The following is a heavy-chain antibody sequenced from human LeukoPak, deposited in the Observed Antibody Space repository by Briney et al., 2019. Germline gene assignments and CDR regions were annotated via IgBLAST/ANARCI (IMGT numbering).Heavy chain of an antibody. CDR3: ARDRVGLPRVDY. D-gene: IGHD5/OR15-5a*01. J-gene: IGHJ4*02. V-gene: IGHV4-39*07. Sequence: PSETLSLTCTVSGGSISSSSYYWGWIRQPPGKGLEWIGSIYYSGSTYYNPSLKSRVTISVDTSKNQFSLKLSSVTAADTAVYYCARDRVGLPRVDYWGQGTLVTVSS. CDR1: GGSISSSSYY. CDR2: IYYSGST.